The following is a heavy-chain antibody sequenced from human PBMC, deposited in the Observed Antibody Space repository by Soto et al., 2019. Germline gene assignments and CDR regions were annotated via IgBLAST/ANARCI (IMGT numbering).Heavy chain of an antibody. CDR2: IIPIFGTA. J-gene: IGHJ6*02. CDR1: GGTFSSYS. V-gene: IGHV1-69*13. Sequence: WASVKVSCKASGGTFSSYSISWVRQAPGQGLEWMGGIIPIFGTANYAQKFQGRVTITADESTSTAYMELSSLRSEDTAVYYCARGGEHIVVAAMDVWGQGTTVTVSS. D-gene: IGHD2-21*01. CDR3: ARGGEHIVVAAMDV.